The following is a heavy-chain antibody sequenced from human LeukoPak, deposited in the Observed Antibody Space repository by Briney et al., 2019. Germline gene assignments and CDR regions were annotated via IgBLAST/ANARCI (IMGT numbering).Heavy chain of an antibody. CDR3: ARNPYGDFFPDY. CDR1: GYTFTSYY. V-gene: IGHV1-46*01. J-gene: IGHJ4*02. Sequence: ASVKVSCKASGYTFTSYYMHWVRQAPGQGLERMGIINPSGGSTSYAQKFQGRVTMTRDTSTSTVYMELSSLRSEDTAVYYCARNPYGDFFPDYWGQGTLVTVSS. CDR2: INPSGGST. D-gene: IGHD4-17*01.